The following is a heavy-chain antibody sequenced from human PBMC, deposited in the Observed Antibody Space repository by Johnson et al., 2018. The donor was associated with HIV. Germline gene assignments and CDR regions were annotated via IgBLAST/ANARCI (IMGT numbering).Heavy chain of an antibody. CDR1: GFTFSSYW. D-gene: IGHD6-6*01. CDR3: ARELRIAARGLAFDI. V-gene: IGHV3-74*01. Sequence: VQLVESGGGLVQSVGSLRLSCAASGFTFSSYWMHWVRQGPGKGLVWVSRINSDGSSTRYADSVKGRFTISRDNAKNTLYLQMNSLRAEDTAVYYCARELRIAARGLAFDIWGRGTMVTVSS. J-gene: IGHJ3*02. CDR2: INSDGSST.